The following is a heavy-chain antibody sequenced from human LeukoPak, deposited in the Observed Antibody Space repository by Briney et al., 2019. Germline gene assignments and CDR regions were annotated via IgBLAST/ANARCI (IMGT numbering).Heavy chain of an antibody. J-gene: IGHJ6*03. D-gene: IGHD2-21*02. V-gene: IGHV3-23*01. CDR2: ISGSGGST. CDR1: GFTFSSYA. CDR3: AKVGQAKEAVVVTAYYYMDV. Sequence: RTGGSLRLSCAASGFTFSSYAMSWVRQAPGKGLEWVSAISGSGGSTYYADSVKGRFTIPRDNSKNTLYLQMNSLRAEDTAVYYCAKVGQAKEAVVVTAYYYMDVWGKGTTVTVSS.